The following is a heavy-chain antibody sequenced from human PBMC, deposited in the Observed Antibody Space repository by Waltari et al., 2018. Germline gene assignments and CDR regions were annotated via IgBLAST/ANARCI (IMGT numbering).Heavy chain of an antibody. CDR2: IYYSGST. CDR3: ARGRGYDRGYHPAVFDY. D-gene: IGHD5-12*01. J-gene: IGHJ4*02. Sequence: QVQLQESGPGLVKPSETLSLTCTVSGGSISSHYWSWIRQPPGKGLEWIGYIYYSGSTNYNPSLKSRVTISVDTSKNQFSLKLSSVTAADTAVYYCARGRGYDRGYHPAVFDYWGQGTLVTVSS. V-gene: IGHV4-59*11. CDR1: GGSISSHY.